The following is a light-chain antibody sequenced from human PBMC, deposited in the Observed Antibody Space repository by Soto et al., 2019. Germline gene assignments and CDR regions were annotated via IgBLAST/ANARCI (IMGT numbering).Light chain of an antibody. J-gene: IGLJ2*01. CDR1: SGNIVSNY. Sequence: NFMLTQPHSVSGSPGKTVTISCTRSSGNIVSNYVQWYQQRPGSSPTTVIYEDDDRPSGVPDRFSASIDTSSNSASLTFSGLKTEDEADYYCQSYDADILIFGGGTQLTVL. CDR3: QSYDADILI. V-gene: IGLV6-57*01. CDR2: EDD.